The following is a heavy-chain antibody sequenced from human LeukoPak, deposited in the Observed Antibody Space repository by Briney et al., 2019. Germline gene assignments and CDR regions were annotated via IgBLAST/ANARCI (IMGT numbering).Heavy chain of an antibody. V-gene: IGHV3-11*04. Sequence: GGSLRLSCVASGFTFSDYFMSWIRQAPGKGLEWLSYISIRGSTIYYADSVKGRFTISRDNAKNSLYLQMNSLRAEDTAVYYCAELGITMIGGVWGKGTTVTISS. D-gene: IGHD3-10*02. CDR2: ISIRGSTI. CDR1: GFTFSDYF. J-gene: IGHJ6*04. CDR3: AELGITMIGGV.